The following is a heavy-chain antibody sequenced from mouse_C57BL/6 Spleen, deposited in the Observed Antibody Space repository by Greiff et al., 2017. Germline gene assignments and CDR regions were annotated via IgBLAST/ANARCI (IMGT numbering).Heavy chain of an antibody. CDR3: TSVYYDGSSGFAY. J-gene: IGHJ3*01. CDR1: GFTFSDAW. CDR2: IRNKANNHAT. Sequence: VQLVESGGGLVQPGGSMKLSCAASGFTFSDAWMDWVRQSPEKGLEWVAEIRNKANNHATYYAESVKGRFTISRDESKRSVYLQMNSLRAEDTGIYYCTSVYYDGSSGFAYWGQGTLVTVSA. D-gene: IGHD1-1*01. V-gene: IGHV6-6*01.